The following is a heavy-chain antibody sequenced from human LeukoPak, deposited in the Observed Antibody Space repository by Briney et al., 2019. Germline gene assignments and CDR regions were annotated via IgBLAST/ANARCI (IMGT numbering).Heavy chain of an antibody. CDR1: AFTFSDYW. CDR2: IKQDGSEK. D-gene: IGHD3-3*01. Sequence: GSLRLSCVASAFTFSDYWMTWVRQAPGKGLECVANIKQDGSEKFYVDSVKGRFTISRDNAKNSLYLQMNSLRAEDTAVYYCARDGRFSYGAFDIWGQGTMVTVSS. J-gene: IGHJ3*02. CDR3: ARDGRFSYGAFDI. V-gene: IGHV3-7*01.